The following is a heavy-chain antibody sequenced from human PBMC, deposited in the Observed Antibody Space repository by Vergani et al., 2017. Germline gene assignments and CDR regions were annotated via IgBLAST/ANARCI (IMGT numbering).Heavy chain of an antibody. J-gene: IGHJ3*02. CDR2: MNPNSGNT. CDR3: ARGVEGDDYGDYGDAFDI. Sequence: QVPLVQSGAEVKKPGASVKVSCKASGYTFTSYDINWVRQATGQGLEWMGWMNPNSGNTGYAQKFQGRVTMTRNTSISTAYMELRSLRSEDTAVYYCARGVEGDDYGDYGDAFDIWGQGTMVTVSS. V-gene: IGHV1-8*01. D-gene: IGHD4-17*01. CDR1: GYTFTSYD.